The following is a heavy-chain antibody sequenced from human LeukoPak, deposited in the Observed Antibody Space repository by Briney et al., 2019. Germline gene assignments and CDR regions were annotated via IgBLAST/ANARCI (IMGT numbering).Heavy chain of an antibody. V-gene: IGHV3-30-3*01. CDR2: ISYDGSNK. CDR3: ARSSSGDY. D-gene: IGHD6-6*01. Sequence: HTGGSLRLSCAASGFTFSSHWMTWVRQAPGKGLEWVAVISYDGSNKYYADSVKGRFTISRDNSKNTLYLQMNSLRAEDTAVYYCARSSSGDYWGQGTLVTVSS. CDR1: GFTFSSHW. J-gene: IGHJ4*02.